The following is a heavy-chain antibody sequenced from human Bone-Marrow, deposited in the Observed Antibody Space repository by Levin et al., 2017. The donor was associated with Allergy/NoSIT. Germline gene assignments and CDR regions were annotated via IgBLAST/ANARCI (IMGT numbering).Heavy chain of an antibody. CDR2: IFYTGST. CDR3: ARHKISRQQLVRSTKVNNWFDP. CDR1: GASVSSATYY. D-gene: IGHD6-13*01. Sequence: GSLRLSCTVSGASVSSATYYWSWIRQPPGKGLEWIGYIFYTGSTNYHPSLKSRVTISVDTSKNQFSLKLNSVTAADTALYYCARHKISRQQLVRSTKVNNWFDPWGQGTLVTVSS. J-gene: IGHJ5*02. V-gene: IGHV4-61*01.